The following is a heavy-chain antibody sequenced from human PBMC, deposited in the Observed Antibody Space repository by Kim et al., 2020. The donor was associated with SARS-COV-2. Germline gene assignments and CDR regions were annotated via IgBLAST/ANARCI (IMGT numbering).Heavy chain of an antibody. CDR1: GGSFSGYY. CDR3: ARGNYIWGSYRYSPFDY. J-gene: IGHJ4*01. D-gene: IGHD3-16*02. CDR2: INHSGST. Sequence: SETLSLTCAVYGGSFSGYYWSWIRQPPGKGLEWIGEINHSGSTNYNPSLKSRVTISVDTSKNQFSLKLSSVTAADTAVYYCARGNYIWGSYRYSPFDYWG. V-gene: IGHV4-34*01.